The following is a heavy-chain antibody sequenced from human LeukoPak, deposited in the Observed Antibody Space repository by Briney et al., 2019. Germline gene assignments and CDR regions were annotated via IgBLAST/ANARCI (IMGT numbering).Heavy chain of an antibody. CDR2: IYYSGST. V-gene: IGHV4-59*04. D-gene: IGHD3-3*01. Sequence: SETLSLTCTVSGGSISNYYWTWIRQPPGKGLEWIGYIYYSGSTYYNPSLKSRVTISVDTSKNQFSLKLSSVTAADTAVYYCARHHYDFWSGYYRVGRFYFDYWGQGTLVTVSS. CDR1: GGSISNYY. CDR3: ARHHYDFWSGYYRVGRFYFDY. J-gene: IGHJ4*02.